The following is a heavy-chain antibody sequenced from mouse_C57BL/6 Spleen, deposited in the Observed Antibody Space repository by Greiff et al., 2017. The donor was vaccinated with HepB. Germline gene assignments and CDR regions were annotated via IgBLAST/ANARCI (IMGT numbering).Heavy chain of an antibody. J-gene: IGHJ2*01. CDR2: IHPNSGST. CDR3: ARIDGSSYENYFDY. Sequence: QVQLKQPGAELVKPGASVKLSCKASGYTFTSYWMHWVKQRPGQGLEWIGMIHPNSGSTNYNEKFKSKATLTVDKSSSTAYMQLSSLTSEDSAVYYCARIDGSSYENYFDYWGQGTTLTVSS. CDR1: GYTFTSYW. D-gene: IGHD1-1*01. V-gene: IGHV1-64*01.